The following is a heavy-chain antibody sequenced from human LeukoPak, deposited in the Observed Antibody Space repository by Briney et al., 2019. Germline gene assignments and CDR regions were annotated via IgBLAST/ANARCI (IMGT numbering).Heavy chain of an antibody. Sequence: GGALRLSCAASGFTFSSYTMNWVRQAPGKGLEGVSYISSSTGTIYYADSVKCRFTISRDNAKNSLYLQMNSLRPEDTAVYYCAREDCSGGSCYSRKLNWFDPWGQGTLVTVSS. CDR3: AREDCSGGSCYSRKLNWFDP. D-gene: IGHD2-15*01. V-gene: IGHV3-48*01. J-gene: IGHJ5*02. CDR1: GFTFSSYT. CDR2: ISSSTGTI.